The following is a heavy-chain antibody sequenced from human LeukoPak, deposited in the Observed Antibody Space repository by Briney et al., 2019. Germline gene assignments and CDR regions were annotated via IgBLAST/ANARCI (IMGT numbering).Heavy chain of an antibody. V-gene: IGHV1-2*02. Sequence: GGSLRLSCAASGFTFSSYGMHWVRQAPGQGLEWMGWINPNSGGTNYAQKFQGRVTMTRDTSISTAYMELSRLRSDDTAVYYCARSIVVIIPSPPADWGQGTLVTVSS. CDR3: ARSIVVIIPSPPAD. CDR2: INPNSGGT. CDR1: GFTFSSYG. J-gene: IGHJ4*02. D-gene: IGHD3-22*01.